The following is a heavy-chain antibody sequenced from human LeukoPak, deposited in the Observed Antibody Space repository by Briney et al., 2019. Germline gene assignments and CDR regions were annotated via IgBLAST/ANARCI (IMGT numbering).Heavy chain of an antibody. Sequence: GESLKISCQGSGYTFPIYWIGWVRQTPGKGLEWMGIIYPSDSHTIYSPSFQGQVTVSADKAISTAYLRWSSLKASDTAIYYCVRHYRPPQDSRAAKPTGYYYYYMDVWGTGTTVIVSS. CDR1: GYTFPIYW. CDR3: VRHYRPPQDSRAAKPTGYYYYYMDV. J-gene: IGHJ6*03. D-gene: IGHD3-16*02. V-gene: IGHV5-51*01. CDR2: IYPSDSHT.